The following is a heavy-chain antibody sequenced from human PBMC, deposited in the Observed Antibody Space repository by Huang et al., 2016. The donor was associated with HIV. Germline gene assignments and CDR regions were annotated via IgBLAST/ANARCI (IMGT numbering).Heavy chain of an antibody. D-gene: IGHD2-8*01. J-gene: IGHJ4*02. CDR1: GGSISGFY. Sequence: QVQLQQWGAGLLKPSETLSLTCAVYGGSISGFYWTWIRQPPGKGLEWLGEINPVGNTNYNPSLKSRVTISEDTSKNQFSLKLISVTAADTAVYYCARVEYAYGSRRLLYWGQGTLVTVS. V-gene: IGHV4-34*01. CDR2: INPVGNT. CDR3: ARVEYAYGSRRLLY.